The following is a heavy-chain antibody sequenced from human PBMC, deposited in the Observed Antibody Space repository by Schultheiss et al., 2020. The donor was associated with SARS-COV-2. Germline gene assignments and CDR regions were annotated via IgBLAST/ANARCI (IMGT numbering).Heavy chain of an antibody. J-gene: IGHJ3*01. Sequence: GGSLRLSCAASGFTFSGSAMHWVRQAPGKGLEWVSVISGSGGSTYYADSVKGRFTISRDNSKNTLYLQMNSLRAEDTAVYYCAKDADTAMDPTDVWGQGTMVTVSS. V-gene: IGHV3-23*01. CDR2: ISGSGGST. CDR3: AKDADTAMDPTDV. CDR1: GFTFSGSA. D-gene: IGHD5-18*01.